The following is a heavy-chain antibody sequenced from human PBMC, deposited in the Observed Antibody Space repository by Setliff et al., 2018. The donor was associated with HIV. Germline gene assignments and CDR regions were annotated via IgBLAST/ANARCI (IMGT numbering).Heavy chain of an antibody. J-gene: IGHJ6*02. D-gene: IGHD1-26*01. CDR2: TYHSGST. CDR3: AREVVVGATGGMDV. V-gene: IGHV4-38-2*02. Sequence: SETLSLTCAVSGYSISSGYYWGWIRQPPGKGLEWIGSTYHSGSTYYNPSLKSRVTISVDTSKNQFSLKLSSVTAADTAVYYCAREVVVGATGGMDVWGQGTTVTVSS. CDR1: GYSISSGYY.